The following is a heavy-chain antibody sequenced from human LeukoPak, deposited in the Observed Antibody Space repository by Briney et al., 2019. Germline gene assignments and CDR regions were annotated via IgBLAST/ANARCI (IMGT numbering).Heavy chain of an antibody. Sequence: PGGSLRLSCAASGFTFSTYAMSWVRQAPGKGLEWVSLMSGNGGRTNYADSVKGRFTIFRDTSRNTVYLQMNSLRADDTAVYYCAXSXXXTEGLLDYWGXGTLVTVS. CDR1: GFTFSTYA. V-gene: IGHV3-23*01. J-gene: IGHJ4*02. CDR3: AXSXXXTEGLLDY. D-gene: IGHD2-15*01. CDR2: MSGNGGRT.